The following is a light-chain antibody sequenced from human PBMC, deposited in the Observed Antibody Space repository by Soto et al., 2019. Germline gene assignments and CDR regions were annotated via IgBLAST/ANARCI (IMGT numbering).Light chain of an antibody. CDR2: DVT. V-gene: IGLV2-14*03. Sequence: QSVLTQFASVSGSPGQSITISCTGTSSDVGGYDYVSWYQQHPGKAPKLMIYDVTNRPSEVSNRFSGSKSGNTASLTISGLQAEDEADYYCSPYTSSYTLIFGGGTKVTVL. CDR1: SSDVGGYDY. CDR3: SPYTSSYTLI. J-gene: IGLJ2*01.